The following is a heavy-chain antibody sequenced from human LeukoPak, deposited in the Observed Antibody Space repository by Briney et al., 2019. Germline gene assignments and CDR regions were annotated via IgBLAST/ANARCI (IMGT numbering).Heavy chain of an antibody. J-gene: IGHJ4*02. CDR3: ARESKGRSKIDY. CDR1: GFTFSGYW. V-gene: IGHV3-7*01. Sequence: GGSLRLSCAASGFTFSGYWMSWVRQAPGKGLEWVANINKDGSERYNVDSVKGRFTISRDNANKSLYLQTNSLRAEDTSVYYCARESKGRSKIDYWGQGTLVTVSS. CDR2: INKDGSER. D-gene: IGHD4-17*01.